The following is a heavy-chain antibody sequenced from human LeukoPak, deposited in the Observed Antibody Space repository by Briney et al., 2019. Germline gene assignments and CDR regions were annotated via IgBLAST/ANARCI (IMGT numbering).Heavy chain of an antibody. CDR3: ARMGVGWYSSGSTHSGYFDY. V-gene: IGHV4-34*01. J-gene: IGHJ4*02. D-gene: IGHD6-19*01. Sequence: SETLSLTCAVYGGSFSGYYWSWIRQPPGKGLEWVGEINHSGSTNYNPSLKSRVTISVDTSKNQFSLKLSSVTAADTAVYYCARMGVGWYSSGSTHSGYFDYWGQGTLVTVSS. CDR2: INHSGST. CDR1: GGSFSGYY.